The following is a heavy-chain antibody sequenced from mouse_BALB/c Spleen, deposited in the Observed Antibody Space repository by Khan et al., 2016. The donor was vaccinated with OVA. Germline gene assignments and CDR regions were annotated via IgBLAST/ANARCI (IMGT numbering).Heavy chain of an antibody. CDR3: ARSVTITTVVATDFDY. CDR2: ISYSGRT. CDR1: GYSITSDYA. D-gene: IGHD1-1*01. V-gene: IGHV3-2*02. J-gene: IGHJ2*01. Sequence: EVQLQESGPGLVKPSQSLSLTCTVTGYSITSDYAWNWIRQFPGNKLEWMGYISYSGRTSYNPSLKRRISITRDPSTNLFFLQLNSVTTEDTATYYCARSVTITTVVATDFDYWGQGTTLTVSS.